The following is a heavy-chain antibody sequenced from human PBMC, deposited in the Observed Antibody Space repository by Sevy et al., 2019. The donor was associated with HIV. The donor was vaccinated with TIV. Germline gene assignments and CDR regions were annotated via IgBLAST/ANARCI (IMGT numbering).Heavy chain of an antibody. Sequence: GGSLRLSCAASGFTFTYAWMTWVRQAPGKGLEWVSKISSSGSSIYYADSVKGRFTISRDNAKNSLNLQMNSLRAEDMAVYYCTRNGGAFDNGFDPWGQGTLVTVSS. CDR2: ISSSGSSI. CDR1: GFTFTYAW. D-gene: IGHD2-8*01. CDR3: TRNGGAFDNGFDP. J-gene: IGHJ5*02. V-gene: IGHV3-11*04.